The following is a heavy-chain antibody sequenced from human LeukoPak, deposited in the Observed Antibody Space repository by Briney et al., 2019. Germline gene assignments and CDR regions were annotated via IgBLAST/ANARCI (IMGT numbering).Heavy chain of an antibody. J-gene: IGHJ4*02. D-gene: IGHD6-19*01. CDR2: ISGDGGST. Sequence: GGSLRLSCAAPGXIFDDYAVHWVRQAPGKGLEWVSLISGDGGSTFYADSVKGRFTISRDNSKSSLYLQMSSLRSEDTALYYCARESERSGWYDYWGQGTLVTVSS. V-gene: IGHV3-43*02. CDR3: ARESERSGWYDY. CDR1: GXIFDDYA.